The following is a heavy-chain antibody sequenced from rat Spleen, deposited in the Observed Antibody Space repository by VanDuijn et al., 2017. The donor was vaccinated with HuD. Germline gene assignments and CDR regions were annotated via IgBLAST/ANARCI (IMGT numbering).Heavy chain of an antibody. J-gene: IGHJ2*01. D-gene: IGHD1-4*01. CDR1: GFSLTNYH. V-gene: IGHV2-41*01. CDR2: IWNTGVT. Sequence: QVQLKESGPGLVQPSQTLSLTCTVAGFSLTNYHVHWVRQPPGKDLEWMGIIWNTGVTQYHSALKSRLSISKDTSKSQVFLKMNSLQTEDTATYYCARELPGYNPFDYWGQGVMVTVSS. CDR3: ARELPGYNPFDY.